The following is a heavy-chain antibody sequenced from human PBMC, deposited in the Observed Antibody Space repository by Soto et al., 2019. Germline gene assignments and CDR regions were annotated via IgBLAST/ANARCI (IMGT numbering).Heavy chain of an antibody. Sequence: ASVKVSCKASGYTFTGCYMHWVRQAPGQGLEWMGWINPNSGGTNCAQKFQGRVTMTRDTSISTAYMELSRLRSDDTAVYYCARDSVTIYGMDVWGQGTTVTVSS. J-gene: IGHJ6*02. CDR3: ARDSVTIYGMDV. CDR2: INPNSGGT. CDR1: GYTFTGCY. V-gene: IGHV1-2*02. D-gene: IGHD3-3*01.